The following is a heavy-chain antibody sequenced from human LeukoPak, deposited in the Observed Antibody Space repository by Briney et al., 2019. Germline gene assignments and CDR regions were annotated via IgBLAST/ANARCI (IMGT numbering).Heavy chain of an antibody. Sequence: GGSLRLSCAASGFTFSSYSMNWVRQAPGKGLEWVSSISSSSSYIYYADSVKGRFTISRDNAKNSLYLQMNSLRAEDTAVYYCARGESVGYCSGGSCSGGFGYWGQGTLVTVSS. CDR3: ARGESVGYCSGGSCSGGFGY. CDR1: GFTFSSYS. V-gene: IGHV3-21*01. J-gene: IGHJ4*02. CDR2: ISSSSSYI. D-gene: IGHD2-15*01.